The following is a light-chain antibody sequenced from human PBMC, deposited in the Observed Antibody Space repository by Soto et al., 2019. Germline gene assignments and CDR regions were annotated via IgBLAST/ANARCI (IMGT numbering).Light chain of an antibody. Sequence: EIVLTQSPGTLSLSPVERATLSCRASQSVSSSYLAWYQQKPGQAPRLLIYGASSRATGIPDRFSGSGSGTDFPLTISRLEPEDFAVYYCQQYGSSWTFGQGTKVDIK. V-gene: IGKV3-20*01. CDR2: GAS. CDR1: QSVSSSY. CDR3: QQYGSSWT. J-gene: IGKJ1*01.